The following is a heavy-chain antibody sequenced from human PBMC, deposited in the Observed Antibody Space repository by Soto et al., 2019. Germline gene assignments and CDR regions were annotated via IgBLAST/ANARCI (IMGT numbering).Heavy chain of an antibody. Sequence: QVQLVESGGGVVQPGTSLRLSCAASGFTFSSNGMHWVRQAPGKGLEWVAVISYDGNNKYYIDSVKGRFTISRDNSKNTLHLQMNRLRTEDTAVYYCAKDLNSYDRGGGAFDIWGRGTMVTVSS. CDR1: GFTFSSNG. V-gene: IGHV3-30*18. J-gene: IGHJ3*02. CDR3: AKDLNSYDRGGGAFDI. CDR2: ISYDGNNK. D-gene: IGHD3-22*01.